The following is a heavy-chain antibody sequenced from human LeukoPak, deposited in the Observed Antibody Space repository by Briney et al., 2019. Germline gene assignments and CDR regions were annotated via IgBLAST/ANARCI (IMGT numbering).Heavy chain of an antibody. V-gene: IGHV3-48*02. CDR3: ARVGVGDWGSVWDH. CDR1: DFIFRTYS. Sequence: PGGSLRLSCGASDFIFRTYSMIWARQTPGTGLEWISYISSGGGVTHYAESVKGRFSISRDNAKNSLFLQMNRLKDEDTAVYYCARVGVGDWGSVWDHWGQGVRVTVSS. CDR2: ISSGGGVT. J-gene: IGHJ4*02. D-gene: IGHD3-16*01.